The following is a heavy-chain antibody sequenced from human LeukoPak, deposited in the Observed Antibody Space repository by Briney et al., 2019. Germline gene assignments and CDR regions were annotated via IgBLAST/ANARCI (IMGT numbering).Heavy chain of an antibody. J-gene: IGHJ4*02. D-gene: IGHD3-10*01. CDR3: ARDSGRRGYPEYSFDY. CDR2: IYTSGNT. Sequence: PSETLSLTCTVSGGSIGTYYWSWIRQPAGKGLEWIGRIYTSGNTKYSPSLKSRVTISVDTSKNQFSLKLTSLTAADTAIYYCARDSGRRGYPEYSFDYWGQGTLVTVSS. CDR1: GGSIGTYY. V-gene: IGHV4-4*07.